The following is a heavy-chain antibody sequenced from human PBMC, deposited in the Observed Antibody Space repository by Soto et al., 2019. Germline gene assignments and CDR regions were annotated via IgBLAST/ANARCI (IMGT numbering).Heavy chain of an antibody. CDR3: ARGPDRWYYDSSGYYPDVRWFDP. V-gene: IGHV4-34*01. D-gene: IGHD3-22*01. J-gene: IGHJ5*02. CDR2: INHSGST. CDR1: GGSFSGYY. Sequence: SETLSLTCAVYGGSFSGYYWSWIRQPPGKGLEWIGEINHSGSTNYSPSLKSRVTISVDTSKNQFSLKLSSVTAADTAVYYCARGPDRWYYDSSGYYPDVRWFDPWGQGTLVTVSS.